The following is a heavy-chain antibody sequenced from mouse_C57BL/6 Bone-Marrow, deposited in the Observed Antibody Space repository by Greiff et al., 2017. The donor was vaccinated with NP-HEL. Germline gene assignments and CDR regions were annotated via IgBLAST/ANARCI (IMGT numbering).Heavy chain of an antibody. CDR3: ARYSNWASWFAY. V-gene: IGHV1-69*01. Sequence: QVQLQQPGAELVMPGASVKLSCKASGYTFTSYWMHWVKQRPGQGLEWIGEIDPSDSYTNYNQKFKGKSTLTVDKSSSTAYMQLSSLTSEDSAVYYCARYSNWASWFAYWGQGTLVTVSA. CDR2: IDPSDSYT. CDR1: GYTFTSYW. D-gene: IGHD2-5*01. J-gene: IGHJ3*01.